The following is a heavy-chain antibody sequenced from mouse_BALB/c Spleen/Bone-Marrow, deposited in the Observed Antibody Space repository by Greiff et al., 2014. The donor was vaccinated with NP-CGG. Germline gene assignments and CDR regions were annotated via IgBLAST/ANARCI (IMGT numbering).Heavy chain of an antibody. V-gene: IGHV1-22*01. Sequence: LQLPQSGPELVRPGASVKISCKTSVYTFTDYTIHWVQQSPGKGLEWIGNINPNIGGTTYNQKFKGKATLTLDKSSRTAYMELRSLTSEDSAVYYCARGRFAYWGQGTLVTVSA. CDR2: INPNIGGT. CDR1: VYTFTDYT. CDR3: ARGRFAY. J-gene: IGHJ3*01.